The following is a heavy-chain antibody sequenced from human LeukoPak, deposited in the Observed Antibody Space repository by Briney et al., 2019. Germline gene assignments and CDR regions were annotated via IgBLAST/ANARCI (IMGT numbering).Heavy chain of an antibody. CDR3: ARDKGSGYVDY. CDR2: IWYGGSGSNK. J-gene: IGHJ4*02. CDR1: GFTFNNYS. Sequence: GGSLRLSCAASGFTFNNYSMHWVRQAPGKGLEWVAVIWYGGSGSNKYYADSVKGRFTISRDNSKNTLYLQMNSLRAEDTAVYYCARDKGSGYVDYWGQGTLVTVSS. V-gene: IGHV3-33*08. D-gene: IGHD2-15*01.